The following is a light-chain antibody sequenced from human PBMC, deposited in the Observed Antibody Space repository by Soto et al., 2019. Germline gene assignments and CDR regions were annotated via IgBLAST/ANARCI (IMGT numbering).Light chain of an antibody. CDR2: GNS. V-gene: IGLV1-40*01. CDR3: QSYDTSLSGSV. CDR1: SSNIGAGYD. J-gene: IGLJ2*01. Sequence: QSVLTQPPSVSGAPGQRVTISCTGSSSNIGAGYDVHWYQQLPGTAPKVFIYGNSNRPSGVPDRFSGSKSGTSASLAITGRHDEDEADYYCQSYDTSLSGSVFGGGTKLTVL.